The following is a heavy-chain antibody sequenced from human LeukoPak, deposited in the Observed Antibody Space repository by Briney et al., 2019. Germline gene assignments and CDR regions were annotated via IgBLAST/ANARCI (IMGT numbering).Heavy chain of an antibody. CDR1: GGTFSSYA. D-gene: IGHD1-14*01. Sequence: SVKLSCQASGGTFSSYAISWVRQAPGQGLEWMGGIIPIFGTANYAQKFQGRVTITADESTSTAYMELSSLRAEDTAVYYCAREEPWGSAYGDVWAKGTTVTVSS. CDR2: IIPIFGTA. V-gene: IGHV1-69*13. J-gene: IGHJ6*03. CDR3: AREEPWGSAYGDV.